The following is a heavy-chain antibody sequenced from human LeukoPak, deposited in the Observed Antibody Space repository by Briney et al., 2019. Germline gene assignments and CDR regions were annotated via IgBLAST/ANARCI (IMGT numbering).Heavy chain of an antibody. CDR2: IYHSGTT. V-gene: IGHV4-30-2*01. J-gene: IGHJ4*02. Sequence: PSETLSLTCTVSDGSISSGAYYCTWVRQPPGKGLEWIVYIYHSGTTYYNPSLKSRVTISLDKSKDQFSLQLSSVTAADTAVYYCARVYCSTISCYVEYWGQGTLVTVSS. D-gene: IGHD2-2*01. CDR3: ARVYCSTISCYVEY. CDR1: DGSISSGAYY.